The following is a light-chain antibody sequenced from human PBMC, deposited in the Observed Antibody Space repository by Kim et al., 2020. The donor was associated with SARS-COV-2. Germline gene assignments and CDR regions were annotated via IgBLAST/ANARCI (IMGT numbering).Light chain of an antibody. CDR3: AAWDDSQSAPV. Sequence: GQRVTISCSGSNSNIGLNYVYWYQQVPGSAPKLLISRNNLRPAGVSDRFSASKSGTSASLAISGLRSEDDGDYYCAAWDDSQSAPVFGGGTQLTVL. J-gene: IGLJ3*02. CDR1: NSNIGLNY. V-gene: IGLV1-47*01. CDR2: RNN.